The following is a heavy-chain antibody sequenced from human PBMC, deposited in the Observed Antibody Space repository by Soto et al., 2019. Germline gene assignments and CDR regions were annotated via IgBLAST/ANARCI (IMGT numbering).Heavy chain of an antibody. CDR3: TTQSSGWTGDFDY. Sequence: EAQLVESGGGLVQPGGSLRLSCAASGFTVSSNYMSWVRQAPGKGLEWVSVIYSGGTTYFADSVKGRFSISRDNSKNTLFLPMNSLRVEDTAVYYCTTQSSGWTGDFDYWGQGTLVTVSS. CDR2: IYSGGTT. D-gene: IGHD6-19*01. CDR1: GFTVSSNY. J-gene: IGHJ4*02. V-gene: IGHV3-66*01.